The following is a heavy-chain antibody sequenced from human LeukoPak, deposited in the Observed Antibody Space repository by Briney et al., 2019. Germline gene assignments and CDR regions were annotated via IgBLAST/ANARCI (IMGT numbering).Heavy chain of an antibody. J-gene: IGHJ4*02. V-gene: IGHV3-30*02. CDR2: IRYDGSNK. Sequence: GGSLRLSCAASGFTFSSYDMHWVRQAPGKGLEWVAFIRYDGSNKYYADSVKGRFTISRDNSKNTLYLQMNSLRAEDTAVYYCAKGKDDSSGWYFFYWGQGTLVTVSS. D-gene: IGHD6-19*01. CDR3: AKGKDDSSGWYFFY. CDR1: GFTFSSYD.